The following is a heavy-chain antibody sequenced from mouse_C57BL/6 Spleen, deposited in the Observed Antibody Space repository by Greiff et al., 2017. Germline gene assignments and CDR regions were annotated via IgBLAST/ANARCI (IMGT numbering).Heavy chain of an antibody. CDR2: IYPGSGST. J-gene: IGHJ1*03. Sequence: QVQLKQSGAELVRPGASVKMSCKASGYTFTSYWITWVKQRPGQGLEWIGDIYPGSGSTNYNEKFKSKATLTVDTSSSTAYMQLSSLTSEDSAVYYCAYGGYDYDGRYFDVWGTGTTVTVSS. V-gene: IGHV1-55*01. CDR3: AYGGYDYDGRYFDV. D-gene: IGHD2-4*01. CDR1: GYTFTSYW.